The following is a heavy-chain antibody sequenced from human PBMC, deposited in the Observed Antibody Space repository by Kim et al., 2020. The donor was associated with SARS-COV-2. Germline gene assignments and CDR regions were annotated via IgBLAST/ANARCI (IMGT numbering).Heavy chain of an antibody. CDR1: GFTFSSYG. CDR2: IWYDGSNK. J-gene: IGHJ4*02. CDR3: AKEGRRLRYFDWTFDY. D-gene: IGHD3-9*01. Sequence: GGSLRLSCAASGFTFSSYGMHWVRQAPGKGLEWVAVIWYDGSNKYYADSVKGRFTISRDNSKNTLYLQMNSLRAEDTAVYYCAKEGRRLRYFDWTFDYWGQGTLVTVSS. V-gene: IGHV3-33*06.